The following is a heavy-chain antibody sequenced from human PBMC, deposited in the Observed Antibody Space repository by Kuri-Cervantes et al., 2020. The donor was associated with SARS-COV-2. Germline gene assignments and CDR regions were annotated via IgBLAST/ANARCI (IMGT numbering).Heavy chain of an antibody. J-gene: IGHJ4*02. CDR3: ARDCSGTDCYIIIYAMSD. D-gene: IGHD2-2*01. Sequence: ASVKVSCKASGYTFTSYGISWVRQAPGQGLEWMGWISAYNGNTNYAQKLQGRVTMTTDTSTSTAYMELRSLRSDDTAVYYCARDCSGTDCYIIIYAMSDWGQGTLVTVSS. CDR1: GYTFTSYG. CDR2: ISAYNGNT. V-gene: IGHV1-18*01.